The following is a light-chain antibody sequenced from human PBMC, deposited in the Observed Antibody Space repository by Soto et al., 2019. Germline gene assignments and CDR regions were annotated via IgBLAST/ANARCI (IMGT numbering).Light chain of an antibody. CDR1: QSISSW. Sequence: DIQMTQSPSTLSASVGDRVTITCRASQSISSWLAWYQQKPGKAPKLLIYKASSLESGVPSRFSGSGSGTEFTLTISSLQPDDFATYYCQQYNSHYTFGQGTKVDIK. J-gene: IGKJ2*01. CDR3: QQYNSHYT. V-gene: IGKV1-5*03. CDR2: KAS.